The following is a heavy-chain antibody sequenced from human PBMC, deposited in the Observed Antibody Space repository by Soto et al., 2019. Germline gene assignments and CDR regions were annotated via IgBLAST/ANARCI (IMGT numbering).Heavy chain of an antibody. CDR3: ARGYCSGGSCLDY. V-gene: IGHV4-31*03. CDR1: GGSISSGGYY. Sequence: QVQLQESGPGLVKPSQTLSLTCTVSGGSISSGGYYWSWIRQHPGKGLEWIGYIYYSGSTYYNPSLKSRVTISVDTSKNQFSLKLSSVTAADTAVYCCARGYCSGGSCLDYWGQGTLVTVSS. D-gene: IGHD2-15*01. J-gene: IGHJ4*02. CDR2: IYYSGST.